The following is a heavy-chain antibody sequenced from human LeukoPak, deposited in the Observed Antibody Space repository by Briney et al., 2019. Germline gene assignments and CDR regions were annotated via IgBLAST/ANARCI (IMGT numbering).Heavy chain of an antibody. V-gene: IGHV4-34*01. CDR2: INHSGST. J-gene: IGHJ4*02. D-gene: IGHD3-22*01. Sequence: NPSETLSLTCAVYGGSFSGYYWSWIRQPPGKGLEWIGEINHSGSTNYNPSLKSRVTISVDTSKNQFSLKLSSVTAADTAVYYCARCDSSGYYYEYFDYWGQGTLVTVSS. CDR1: GGSFSGYY. CDR3: ARCDSSGYYYEYFDY.